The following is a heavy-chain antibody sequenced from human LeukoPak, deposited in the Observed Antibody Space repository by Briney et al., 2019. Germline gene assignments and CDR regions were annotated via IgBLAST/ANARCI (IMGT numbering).Heavy chain of an antibody. CDR2: ISSSGSTI. D-gene: IGHD3-22*01. CDR1: GFTFSSYE. J-gene: IGHJ6*03. V-gene: IGHV3-48*03. CDR3: ARDSRHDSSGYLSIYYYYYYMDV. Sequence: GGSLRLSCAASGFTFSSYEMNWVRQAPGKGLEWVSYISSSGSTIYYADSVKGRFTISRDNAKNSLYLQMNSLRAEDTAVYYCARDSRHDSSGYLSIYYYYYYMDVWGKGTTVTISS.